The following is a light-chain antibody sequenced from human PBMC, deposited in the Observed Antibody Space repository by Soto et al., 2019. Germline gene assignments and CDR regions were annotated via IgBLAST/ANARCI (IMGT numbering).Light chain of an antibody. CDR3: QQYNIGYT. V-gene: IGKV1-5*01. Sequence: RWTRPRSTLSASVGDKVPTTSRASQSINKWVAWFQQKSGRAPKLLIYDAATLQSGVPSRFSGTGSGTDFSLTISSLQPEDFATYYCQQYNIGYTFGQGTRLDIK. CDR1: QSINKW. J-gene: IGKJ2*01. CDR2: DAA.